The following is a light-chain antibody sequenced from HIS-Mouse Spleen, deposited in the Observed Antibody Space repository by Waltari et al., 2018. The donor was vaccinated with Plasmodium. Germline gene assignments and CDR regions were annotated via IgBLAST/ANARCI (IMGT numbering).Light chain of an antibody. V-gene: IGLV2-23*01. J-gene: IGLJ3*02. Sequence: QSALTQPASVSGSPGQSITISCTGTSSDVGRYNLFSWYQQHPGKAPKLMIYEGSKRPSGVSKRFSGSKSGNTASLTISGLQAEDEADYYCCSYAGSSTLVFGGGTKLTVL. CDR2: EGS. CDR1: SSDVGRYNL. CDR3: CSYAGSSTLV.